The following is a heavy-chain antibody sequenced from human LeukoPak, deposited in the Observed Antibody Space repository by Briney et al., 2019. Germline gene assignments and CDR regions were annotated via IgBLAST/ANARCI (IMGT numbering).Heavy chain of an antibody. J-gene: IGHJ6*03. CDR2: IYTSGST. CDR3: ARVRNGRVSYYYYYYMDV. D-gene: IGHD6-6*01. V-gene: IGHV4-4*07. CDR1: GGSISSYY. Sequence: SETLSLTCTVSGGSISSYYWSWIRQPAGKGLEWIGRIYTSGSTNYNPSLKSRVTMSVDTSKNQFSLKLSSVTAADTAVHYCARVRNGRVSYYYYYYMDVWGKGTTVTVSS.